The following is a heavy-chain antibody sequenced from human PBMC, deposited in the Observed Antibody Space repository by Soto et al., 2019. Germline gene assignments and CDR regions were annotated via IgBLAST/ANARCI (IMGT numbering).Heavy chain of an antibody. V-gene: IGHV4-39*01. CDR3: ARPYSSSPRGYYYGMDV. Sequence: PSATQSLTSTLSGGSIISRSDCWGWLRQPPGEGLEWIGSIYYSGSTYYNPSLKSRVTISVDTSKNQFSLKLSSVTAADTAVYYCARPYSSSPRGYYYGMDVWGQGTKVTGSS. CDR1: GGSIISRSDC. D-gene: IGHD6-13*01. J-gene: IGHJ6*02. CDR2: IYYSGST.